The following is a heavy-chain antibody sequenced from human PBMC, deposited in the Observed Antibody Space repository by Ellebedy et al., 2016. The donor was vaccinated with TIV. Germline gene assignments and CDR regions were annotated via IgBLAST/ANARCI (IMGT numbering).Heavy chain of an antibody. V-gene: IGHV1-18*04. D-gene: IGHD5-18*01. CDR1: GYTFIDYG. CDR2: ISAYNGNT. CDR3: ARGRVVDTFNGFDP. J-gene: IGHJ5*02. Sequence: AASVKVSCKASGYTFIDYGFHWVRQAPGQGLEWMGWISAYNGNTHSAQKLQGRVTMTTDTSTNTAFMELRSLTTGDTAIYYCARGRVVDTFNGFDPWGQGTLVTVSS.